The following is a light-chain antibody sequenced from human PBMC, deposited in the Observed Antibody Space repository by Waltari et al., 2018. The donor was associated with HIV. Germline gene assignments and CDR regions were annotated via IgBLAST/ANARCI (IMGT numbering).Light chain of an antibody. CDR1: QSVTSTF. CDR2: GTS. CDR3: HQYDSSPET. J-gene: IGKJ1*01. Sequence: EIVLTQSPGTLSSSPGERATLSCRASQSVTSTFLAWYQQKPGQAPRLLIYGTSNRATGIPDRFSGSGFGTDFTLTITRLEPEDFAVYYCHQYDSSPETFGQGTKVEI. V-gene: IGKV3-20*01.